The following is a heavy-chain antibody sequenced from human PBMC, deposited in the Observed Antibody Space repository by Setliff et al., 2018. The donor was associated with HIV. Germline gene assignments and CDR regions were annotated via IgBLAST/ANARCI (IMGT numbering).Heavy chain of an antibody. CDR1: GGTFRNNA. J-gene: IGHJ4*02. Sequence: GASVKVSCKASGGTFRNNAINWVRQAPGQGLEWMGGIIPIFGTPNYAQKFQGRVTITADASTSTVYMELSSLRSEDTAVYYCARTLGISSDSSRFDYWGQGTQVTVSS. D-gene: IGHD3-22*01. CDR3: ARTLGISSDSSRFDY. CDR2: IIPIFGTP. V-gene: IGHV1-69*13.